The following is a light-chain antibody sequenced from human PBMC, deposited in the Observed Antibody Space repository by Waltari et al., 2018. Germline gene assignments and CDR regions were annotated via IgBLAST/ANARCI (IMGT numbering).Light chain of an antibody. CDR1: QSVSSY. CDR3: QQRTNWT. Sequence: EIVLTQSPVTLSLSPGERATLSCRASQSVSSYLAWYQQKPGQSPRLLIYDASTRATGITARFSGSGSGTDFTLTISSLEPEDFAVDYCQQRTNWTFGGGTKVEIK. CDR2: DAS. J-gene: IGKJ4*01. V-gene: IGKV3-11*01.